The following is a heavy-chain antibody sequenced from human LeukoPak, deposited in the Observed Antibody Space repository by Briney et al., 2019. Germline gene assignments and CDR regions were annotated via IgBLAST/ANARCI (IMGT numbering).Heavy chain of an antibody. V-gene: IGHV4-34*01. CDR3: AKKKVHVMGNQYYYYYGLDV. CDR2: INHSGIN. CDR1: GGSFSGYS. D-gene: IGHD3-16*01. J-gene: IGHJ6*02. Sequence: SETLSLTCAFYGGSFSGYSLTWIRQPPGKGLEWIGEINHSGINHFNPSLKSRVTISADTSKKQVFLNLSSVTAADTAVYYCAKKKVHVMGNQYYYYYGLDVWGQGTTVTVSS.